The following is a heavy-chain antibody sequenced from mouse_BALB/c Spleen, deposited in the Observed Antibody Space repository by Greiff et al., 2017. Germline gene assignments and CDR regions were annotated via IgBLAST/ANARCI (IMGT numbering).Heavy chain of an antibody. CDR2: IYPGDGDT. D-gene: IGHD2-14*01. V-gene: IGHV1-80*01. CDR3: ARNYRYDEAMDY. J-gene: IGHJ4*01. CDR1: DYAFSSYW. Sequence: QVQLQQSGAELVRPGSSVKISCKASDYAFSSYWMNWVKQRPGQGLEWIGQIYPGDGDTNYNGKFKGKATLTADKSSSTAYMQLSSLTSEDSAVYFCARNYRYDEAMDYWGQGTSITVSS.